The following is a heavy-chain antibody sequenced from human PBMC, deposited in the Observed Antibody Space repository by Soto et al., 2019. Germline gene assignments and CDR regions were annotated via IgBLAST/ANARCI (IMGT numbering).Heavy chain of an antibody. D-gene: IGHD2-15*01. CDR2: ISGKNGNT. CDR3: ARVSSSIVVVPDYGMDV. Sequence: QVKLVQSGVEVKKPGASVKVSCKASGYTFISHGISWVRQAPGQGLEWMGWISGKNGNTNYAQKLQGRVTLTTDTSTSTAYMELRSLRSDDTAVDYCARVSSSIVVVPDYGMDVWGQGTTVTVSS. V-gene: IGHV1-18*04. CDR1: GYTFISHG. J-gene: IGHJ6*02.